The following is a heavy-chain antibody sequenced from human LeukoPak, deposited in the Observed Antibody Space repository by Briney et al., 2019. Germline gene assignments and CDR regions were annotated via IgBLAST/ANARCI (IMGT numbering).Heavy chain of an antibody. J-gene: IGHJ5*02. D-gene: IGHD5-18*01. V-gene: IGHV1-8*01. CDR3: AREIQQLRRSGNWFDP. CDR1: GYTFTSYD. CDR2: MNPNSGNT. Sequence: ASVKVSCKASGYTFTSYDINWVRQATGQGLEWMGWMNPNSGNTGYAQKFQGRVTMTRDTSTSTVYMELSSLRSEDTAVYYCAREIQQLRRSGNWFDPWGQGTLVTVSS.